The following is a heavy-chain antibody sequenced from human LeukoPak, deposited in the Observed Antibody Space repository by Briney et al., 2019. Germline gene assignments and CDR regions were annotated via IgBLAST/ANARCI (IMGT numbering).Heavy chain of an antibody. D-gene: IGHD2-21*02. Sequence: PGGSLRLSCVASGFTFSSHGMHWVRQAPGKGLEWVAVISYDGNNKYYADSVKGRFTISRDNSKNTLYLQMNSLRAEDTAVYYCAKGALAYCGGDCYSNDAFDIWGQGTMVTVSS. V-gene: IGHV3-30*18. CDR1: GFTFSSHG. J-gene: IGHJ3*02. CDR2: ISYDGNNK. CDR3: AKGALAYCGGDCYSNDAFDI.